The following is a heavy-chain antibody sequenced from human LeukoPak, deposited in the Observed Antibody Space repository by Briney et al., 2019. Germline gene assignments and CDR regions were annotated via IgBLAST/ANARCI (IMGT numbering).Heavy chain of an antibody. CDR3: SRESGAFSPFGY. D-gene: IGHD1-26*01. CDR2: FYYSGST. CDR1: GGSVSSYC. V-gene: IGHV4-59*02. J-gene: IGHJ4*02. Sequence: SETLSLTCTVSGGSVSSYCWSWIRQPPGKGLEWLGYFYYSGSTNYNPSLKSRVTMSLDKSKNHLSLNLTSVTAADTAVYYCSRESGAFSPFGYWGQGTLVTVSS.